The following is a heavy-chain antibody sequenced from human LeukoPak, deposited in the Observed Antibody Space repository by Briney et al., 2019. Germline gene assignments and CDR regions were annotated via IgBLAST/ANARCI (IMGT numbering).Heavy chain of an antibody. Sequence: PGGSLRLSCAASGFSFSNYGMNWVRQAPGKGLEWVSGITGNGGTTYYADSVKGRFTISRDNSRNTVYLQMNSLRAEDTALYYCARVGSIAVAAYFDYWGQGTLVTVSS. CDR3: ARVGSIAVAAYFDY. V-gene: IGHV3-23*01. D-gene: IGHD6-19*01. CDR1: GFSFSNYG. CDR2: ITGNGGTT. J-gene: IGHJ4*02.